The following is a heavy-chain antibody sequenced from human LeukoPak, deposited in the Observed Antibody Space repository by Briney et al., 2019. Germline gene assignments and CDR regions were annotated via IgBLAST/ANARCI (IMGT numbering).Heavy chain of an antibody. Sequence: GGSLRLSCAASGFTFNNYAMNWVRQAPGKRLEWVSSISGGGETTYYADSAKGRFTISRDNSQNTLYLQMNSLRAEDTAVYYCARDYADYVGYFFFDYWGQGTLVTVSS. CDR3: ARDYADYVGYFFFDY. V-gene: IGHV3-23*01. J-gene: IGHJ4*02. CDR1: GFTFNNYA. CDR2: ISGGGETT. D-gene: IGHD4-17*01.